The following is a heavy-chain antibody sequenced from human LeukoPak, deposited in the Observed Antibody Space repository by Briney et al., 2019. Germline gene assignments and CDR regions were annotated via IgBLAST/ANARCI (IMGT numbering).Heavy chain of an antibody. CDR1: GGTFSSYA. V-gene: IGHV1-69*13. J-gene: IGHJ6*02. D-gene: IGHD5-24*01. CDR2: IIALFGTA. Sequence: SVKVSCKASGGTFSSYAISWVRQAPGQGLEWMGGIIALFGTANYAQKFQGRLTITADESTSTAYMELSSLRSEDAAVYYCARIRDGYNSYFFYGMDVWGQGTTVTVSS. CDR3: ARIRDGYNSYFFYGMDV.